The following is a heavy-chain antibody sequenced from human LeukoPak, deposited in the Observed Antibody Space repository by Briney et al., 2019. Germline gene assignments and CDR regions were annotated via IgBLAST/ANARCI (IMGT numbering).Heavy chain of an antibody. V-gene: IGHV3-30*18. CDR1: GFTFSNYG. J-gene: IGHJ4*02. Sequence: PGGSLRLSCAASGFTFSNYGMHWVRQAPGKGLEWVAVISYDGSNKYYADSVKGRFTISRDNSKNTLYLQMNSLRAEDTAVYYCAKDTKPRLAAAAPFHWGQGTLVTVSS. D-gene: IGHD6-13*01. CDR3: AKDTKPRLAAAAPFH. CDR2: ISYDGSNK.